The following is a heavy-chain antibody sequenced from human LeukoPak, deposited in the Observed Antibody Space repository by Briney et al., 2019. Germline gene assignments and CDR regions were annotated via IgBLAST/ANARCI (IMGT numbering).Heavy chain of an antibody. CDR1: GFSFTNAW. J-gene: IGHJ4*02. V-gene: IGHV3-15*05. Sequence: PGGSLRLSCAASGFSFTNAWMSWVRQAPGKGLEWVGRIKSKTDGGTIDYAAPVKGRFTISRDDSKNTLFLQMNSLKIEDTAVYYCTTVTLRPVGLWGQGTLVTVSS. CDR2: IKSKTDGGTI. D-gene: IGHD3-10*01. CDR3: TTVTLRPVGL.